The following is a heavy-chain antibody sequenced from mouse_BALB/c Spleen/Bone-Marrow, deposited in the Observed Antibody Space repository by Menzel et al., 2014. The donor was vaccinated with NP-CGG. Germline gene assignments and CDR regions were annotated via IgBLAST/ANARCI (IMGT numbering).Heavy chain of an antibody. CDR1: GYAFTNYL. Sequence: VMLVESGAELVRPGTSVKVSCKASGYAFTNYLIEWVKQRPGQGLEWIGVINPGSGGTNYNEKFEGKATLTADKSSSTAYMQLSSLTSDDSAVYFCAREIITSFAYWGQGTLVTVSA. CDR3: AREIITSFAY. V-gene: IGHV1-54*03. D-gene: IGHD1-1*01. J-gene: IGHJ3*01. CDR2: INPGSGGT.